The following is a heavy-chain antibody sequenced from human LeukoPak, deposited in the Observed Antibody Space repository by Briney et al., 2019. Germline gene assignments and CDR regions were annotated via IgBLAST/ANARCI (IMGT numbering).Heavy chain of an antibody. J-gene: IGHJ4*02. CDR3: ARHSSVYGSGSYLHY. D-gene: IGHD3-10*01. CDR2: IYHSGST. V-gene: IGHV4-4*02. Sequence: SETLSLTCAVSGVSISRSNWWSWVRQTPGKGLEWLGEIYHSGSTNYNPSLKSRVTISVDTSKNQFSLRLSSVTAADTAVYYCARHSSVYGSGSYLHYWGQGTLVTVSS. CDR1: GVSISRSNW.